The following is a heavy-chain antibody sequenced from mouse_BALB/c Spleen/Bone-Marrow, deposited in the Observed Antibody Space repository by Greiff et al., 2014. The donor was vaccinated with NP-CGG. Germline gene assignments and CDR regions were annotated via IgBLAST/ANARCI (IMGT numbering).Heavy chain of an antibody. J-gene: IGHJ3*01. CDR1: GYSFTGYT. Sequence: SGPELVKPGASMKISCKASGYSFTGYTMNWVKQSHGKNLEWIGLINPYNGGTSYNQKFKGKATLTVDKSSSTAYMELLSLTSEDSAVYYCARGISTMITAWFAYWGQGTLVTVSA. D-gene: IGHD2-4*01. CDR2: INPYNGGT. V-gene: IGHV1-18*01. CDR3: ARGISTMITAWFAY.